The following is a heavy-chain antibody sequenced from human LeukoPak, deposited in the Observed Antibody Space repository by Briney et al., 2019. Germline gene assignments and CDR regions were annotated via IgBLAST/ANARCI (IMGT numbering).Heavy chain of an antibody. Sequence: SVKVSCRASGGTFSSYAISWVRQAPGQGLEWMGGIIPIFGTANYAQKFQGRVTITADESTSTAYMELSSPRSEDTAVYYCAREKGNTAMVTNAYDYWGQGTLVTVSS. CDR3: AREKGNTAMVTNAYDY. CDR1: GGTFSSYA. CDR2: IIPIFGTA. J-gene: IGHJ4*02. V-gene: IGHV1-69*01. D-gene: IGHD5-18*01.